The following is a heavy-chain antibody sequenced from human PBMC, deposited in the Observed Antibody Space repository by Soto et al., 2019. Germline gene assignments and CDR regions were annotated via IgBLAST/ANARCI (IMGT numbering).Heavy chain of an antibody. J-gene: IGHJ6*02. V-gene: IGHV4-59*02. CDR2: IYYGGTA. CDR3: VRGGSGWYYGMDV. D-gene: IGHD6-19*01. CDR1: GASVTSFY. Sequence: SETLSLTCTVSGASVTSFYWSWIRQSPGKGLEWIGHIYYGGTANYNPSLRSRVTMSVDTSKNQFSLKLISVTAADTAVYFCVRGGSGWYYGMDVWGPGTTVTVSS.